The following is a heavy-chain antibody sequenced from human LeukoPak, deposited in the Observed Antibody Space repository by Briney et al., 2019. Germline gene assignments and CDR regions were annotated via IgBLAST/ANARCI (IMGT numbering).Heavy chain of an antibody. D-gene: IGHD6-13*01. CDR1: GGCISSSSYY. J-gene: IGHJ5*02. V-gene: IGHV4-39*01. CDR3: ARRRGGSWYPNWFDP. CDR2: IYFSGST. Sequence: SETLSLTCTVSGGCISSSSYYWGWIRQPPGKGLEWIGSIYFSGSTYYNPSLKSRITISVDRSKNQFSLKLSSVTAADTAIYYCARRRGGSWYPNWFDPWGQGTLVTVSS.